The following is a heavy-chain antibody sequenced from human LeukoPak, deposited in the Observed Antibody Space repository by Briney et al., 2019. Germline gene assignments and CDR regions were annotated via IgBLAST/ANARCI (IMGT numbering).Heavy chain of an antibody. V-gene: IGHV4-61*02. CDR1: GGSISSGNYF. J-gene: IGHJ4*02. CDR3: ARYRLGYLDY. D-gene: IGHD5-12*01. Sequence: SPTLSLTCTVSGGSISSGNYFWTWIRQPAGKGLEWIGRINTSGSTNYSPSLKSRVTMSVDTSKNQFSLNLNSVTAADTAMYYCARYRLGYLDYWGQGTLVTVSS. CDR2: INTSGST.